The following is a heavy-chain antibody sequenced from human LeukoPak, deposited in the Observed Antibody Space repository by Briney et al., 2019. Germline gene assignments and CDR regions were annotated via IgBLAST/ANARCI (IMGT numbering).Heavy chain of an antibody. CDR2: IKQDGSEK. CDR1: GFTFSSYW. J-gene: IGHJ4*02. D-gene: IGHD4-11*01. Sequence: GESLQISCAASGFTFSSYWMSWGRQAPGKGVEWVANIKQDGSEKYNVDSGKGRFTISRDNAKNSLYLQMNSLRAEDTAVYYCARDVGYSNSLPYWGQGTLVTVSS. CDR3: ARDVGYSNSLPY. V-gene: IGHV3-7*01.